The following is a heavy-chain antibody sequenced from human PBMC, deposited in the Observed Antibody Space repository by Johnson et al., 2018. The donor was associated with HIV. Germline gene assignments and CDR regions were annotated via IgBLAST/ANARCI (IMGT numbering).Heavy chain of an antibody. J-gene: IGHJ3*02. CDR2: IKSKTDGGTT. Sequence: VQLVESGGGVVQPGGSLRLSCAASGFTFSNAWMTWVRQVPGKGLEWIGRIKSKTDGGTTDYAAPVKGRFTISRDDSKNTLYLQMNSLRAEDTAVYYCASCGGDCRDAFDIWGQGTMVTVSS. CDR1: GFTFSNAW. V-gene: IGHV3-15*01. D-gene: IGHD2-21*02. CDR3: ASCGGDCRDAFDI.